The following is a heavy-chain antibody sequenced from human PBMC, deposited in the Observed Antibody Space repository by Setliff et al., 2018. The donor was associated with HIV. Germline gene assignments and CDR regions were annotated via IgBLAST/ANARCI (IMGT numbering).Heavy chain of an antibody. CDR2: IGTSAGRS. V-gene: IGHV3-23*01. CDR3: AKWASLTASSWDY. J-gene: IGHJ4*02. Sequence: HPGGSLRLSCAASGFTFSSYGMHWVRQAPGKGLEWVAVIGTSAGRSYYADSVKGRFTISRDNSENTLYLQMNSLRADDTAVYYCAKWASLTASSWDYWGQGTLVTVSS. D-gene: IGHD6-13*01. CDR1: GFTFSSYG.